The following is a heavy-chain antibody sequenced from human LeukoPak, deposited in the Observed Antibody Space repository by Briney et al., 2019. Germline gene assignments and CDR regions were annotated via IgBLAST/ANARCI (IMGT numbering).Heavy chain of an antibody. V-gene: IGHV3-64D*06. J-gene: IGHJ6*04. CDR3: VLSWSSTSPDSDHYYGMDV. D-gene: IGHD2-2*01. CDR1: GFTFSSYA. CDR2: ISSNGGST. Sequence: GGSLRLSCSASGFTFSSYAMHWFRQAPGKGLEYVSAISSNGGSTYYADSVKGRFTISRDNSKNTLYLQMSSLRAEDTAVYHCVLSWSSTSPDSDHYYGMDVWGKGTTVTVSS.